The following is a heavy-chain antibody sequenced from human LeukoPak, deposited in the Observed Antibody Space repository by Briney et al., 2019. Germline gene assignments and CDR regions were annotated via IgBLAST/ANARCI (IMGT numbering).Heavy chain of an antibody. J-gene: IGHJ2*01. CDR3: ARFGLTNWYFDL. D-gene: IGHD3/OR15-3a*01. Sequence: PGGSLRLSCAASGFTFDDYGMSWVRQAPGKGLEWVANIKQDGSEKYYVDSVKGRFTISRDNAKNSLYLQMNSLRAEDTAVYYCARFGLTNWYFDLWAVAPWSLSPQ. CDR2: IKQDGSEK. CDR1: GFTFDDYG. V-gene: IGHV3-7*01.